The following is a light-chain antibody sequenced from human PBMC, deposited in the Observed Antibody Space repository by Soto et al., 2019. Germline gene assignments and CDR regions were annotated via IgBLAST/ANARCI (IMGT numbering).Light chain of an antibody. J-gene: IGKJ3*01. CDR3: QQRTNWPPPFT. V-gene: IGKV3-11*01. Sequence: EIVLTQSPATLSLSPGDRATLSCRASQSVGSYLAWYQQKPGQAPRLLIYDASNRATGIPARFSGSGSGTDFTLTISSLEPEDFAVYYCQQRTNWPPPFTFGPGTKVDIK. CDR1: QSVGSY. CDR2: DAS.